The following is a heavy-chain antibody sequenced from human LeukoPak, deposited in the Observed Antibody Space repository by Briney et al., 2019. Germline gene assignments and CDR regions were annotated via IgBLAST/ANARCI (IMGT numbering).Heavy chain of an antibody. J-gene: IGHJ3*01. Sequence: GESLKISCKGYGYRFTTTWIGWVRQVPGKGLEWMAIIYPGDSETRYSPSFQGQVTISADKSISTAYLQWSSLKASDTAMYYCITAVPDGDSFGVWGQGSMVTVSS. CDR3: ITAVPDGDSFGV. D-gene: IGHD6-19*01. V-gene: IGHV5-51*01. CDR2: IYPGDSET. CDR1: GYRFTTTW.